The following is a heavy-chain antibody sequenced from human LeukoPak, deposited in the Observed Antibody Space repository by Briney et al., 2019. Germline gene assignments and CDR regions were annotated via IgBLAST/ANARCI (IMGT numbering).Heavy chain of an antibody. Sequence: PVKVSCKASGGTFSSYAISWVRQAPGQGLEWMGGIIPIFGTANYAQKFQGRVTITTDESTSTAYMELSSLRSEDTAVYYCARRYYCSGGGFYSVIIVGAFDIWGQGTMVTVSS. V-gene: IGHV1-69*05. CDR2: IIPIFGTA. CDR1: GGTFSSYA. CDR3: ARRYYCSGGGFYSVIIVGAFDI. J-gene: IGHJ3*02. D-gene: IGHD2-15*01.